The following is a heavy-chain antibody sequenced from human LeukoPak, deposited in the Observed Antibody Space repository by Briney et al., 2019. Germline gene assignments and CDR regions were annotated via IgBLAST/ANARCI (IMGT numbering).Heavy chain of an antibody. CDR1: GGSISSSSYY. CDR2: IYYSGST. Sequence: PSETLSLTCTVSGGSISSSSYYWGWIRQPPGKGLEWIGSIYYSGSTYYNPSLKSRVTISVDTSKNQFSLKLSSVTAADTAVYYCARHFRALIQLWSIGGTSDFDYWGQGTLVTVSS. D-gene: IGHD5-18*01. V-gene: IGHV4-39*01. CDR3: ARHFRALIQLWSIGGTSDFDY. J-gene: IGHJ4*02.